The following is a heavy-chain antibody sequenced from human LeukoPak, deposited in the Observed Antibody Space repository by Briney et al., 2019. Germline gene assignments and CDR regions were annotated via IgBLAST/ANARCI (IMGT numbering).Heavy chain of an antibody. Sequence: SETLSLTCTVSGGSISSYYWSWIRQPAGKGLEWIGRIYTSGSTNYNPSLKSRVTMSVDTSKNQFSLKLSSVTAADTAVYYSARGKPPVWFGELTGPYYYMYVWGKGTTVTVSS. J-gene: IGHJ6*03. CDR3: ARGKPPVWFGELTGPYYYMYV. D-gene: IGHD3-10*01. V-gene: IGHV4-4*07. CDR2: IYTSGST. CDR1: GGSISSYY.